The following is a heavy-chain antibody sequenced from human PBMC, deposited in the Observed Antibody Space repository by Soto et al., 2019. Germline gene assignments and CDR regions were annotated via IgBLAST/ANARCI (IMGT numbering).Heavy chain of an antibody. D-gene: IGHD1-26*01. J-gene: IGHJ3*01. V-gene: IGHV1-69*01. CDR2: IIPVFDKA. Sequence: QVQLVQSGADVKKPGSSVKVSCKTSGCSFGSSAISWVRQAPAQGLEWMGEIIPVFDKANYAQNLQGRLTITADELTGTVFMELSSLRSEGTAVDFCARLRRDVGDAFDLWGLGTFVTVSS. CDR1: GCSFGSSA. CDR3: ARLRRDVGDAFDL.